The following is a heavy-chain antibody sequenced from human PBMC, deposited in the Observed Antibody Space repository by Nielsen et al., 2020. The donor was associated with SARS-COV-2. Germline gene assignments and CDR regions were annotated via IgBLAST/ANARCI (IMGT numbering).Heavy chain of an antibody. Sequence: ASVKVSCKASGYTFTTSAVHWVRQAPGQRLEWMGWSNAAKDNTKYSQKFQGRVSVTSDTSASIDFVELSGLRSEDTAMFYCARRVVVVQTGFHYSYMDVWGKGTTVTVSS. V-gene: IGHV1-3*01. CDR3: ARRVVVVQTGFHYSYMDV. CDR1: GYTFTTSA. CDR2: SNAAKDNT. D-gene: IGHD2-2*01. J-gene: IGHJ6*03.